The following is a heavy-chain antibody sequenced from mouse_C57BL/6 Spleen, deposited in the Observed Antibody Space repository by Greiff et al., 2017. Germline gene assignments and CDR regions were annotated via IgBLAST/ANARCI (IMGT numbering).Heavy chain of an antibody. V-gene: IGHV2-2*01. J-gene: IGHJ4*01. D-gene: IGHD4-1*01. CDR2: IWSGGST. CDR1: GFSLTSYG. CDR3: ARNWDRGVAMDY. Sequence: VQLQQSGPGLVQPSQCLSITCTVSGFSLTSYGVHWVRQSPGKGLEWLGVIWSGGSTDYNAAFLSRLSISKDNSKSQVFCKMNSLQAEDTAIYYCARNWDRGVAMDYWGQGTSVTVSS.